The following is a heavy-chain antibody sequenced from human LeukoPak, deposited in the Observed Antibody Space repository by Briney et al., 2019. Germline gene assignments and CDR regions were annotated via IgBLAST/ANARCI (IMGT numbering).Heavy chain of an antibody. J-gene: IGHJ3*02. CDR2: INHSGST. V-gene: IGHV4-34*01. D-gene: IGHD2-2*01. CDR3: ARRTLGYCSSTSCYRHAFDI. Sequence: PSETLSLTCAVYGGSFSGYYWSWIRQPPGKGLEWIGEINHSGSTNYNPSLKSRVTISVDTSKNQFSLKLSSVTAADTAVYYCARRTLGYCSSTSCYRHAFDIWGQGTMVTVSS. CDR1: GGSFSGYY.